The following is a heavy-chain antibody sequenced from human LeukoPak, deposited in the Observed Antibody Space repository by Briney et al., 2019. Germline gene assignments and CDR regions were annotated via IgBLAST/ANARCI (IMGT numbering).Heavy chain of an antibody. Sequence: PGGSLRLSCAASGFTFSDFWMHWVRQAPGKGLVWVSRISGGTVTNYADSVKGRLTISRDNAKNTLYLQMNSLRAEDTAVYYCASDSSGYSGTVDPWGQGTLVTVSS. CDR1: GFTFSDFW. V-gene: IGHV3-74*01. D-gene: IGHD3-22*01. CDR3: ASDSSGYSGTVDP. J-gene: IGHJ5*02. CDR2: ISGGTVT.